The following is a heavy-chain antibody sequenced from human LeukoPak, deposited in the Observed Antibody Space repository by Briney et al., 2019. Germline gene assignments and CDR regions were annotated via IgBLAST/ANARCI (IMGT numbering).Heavy chain of an antibody. J-gene: IGHJ4*02. CDR3: ARSARLMKGVVEVTALDD. V-gene: IGHV3-48*03. Sequence: PGGSLTLSCEDSGFTFRSYEMNWVRQAPGKGLEWIAYLSSSGSAFSHADSVKGRFTIARDNAKNSVYLEMNSLRADDTAVYYCARSARLMKGVVEVTALDDWGQGTLVTVSS. CDR1: GFTFRSYE. D-gene: IGHD3-3*01. CDR2: LSSSGSAF.